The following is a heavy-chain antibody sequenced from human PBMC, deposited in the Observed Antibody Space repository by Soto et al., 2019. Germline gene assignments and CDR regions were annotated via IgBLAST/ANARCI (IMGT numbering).Heavy chain of an antibody. V-gene: IGHV3-7*03. Sequence: EVQLVESGGGLVQPGGSLRLSCAASGFTFSSYWMTWVRQAPGKGLECVANIKQDGSDKYYVDSVKGRFTISRDNAKNSLYLQMNSLRAEDTAVYYCARQTRAPESWGQGTLDTVSS. CDR1: GFTFSSYW. CDR3: ARQTRAPES. J-gene: IGHJ5*02. CDR2: IKQDGSDK.